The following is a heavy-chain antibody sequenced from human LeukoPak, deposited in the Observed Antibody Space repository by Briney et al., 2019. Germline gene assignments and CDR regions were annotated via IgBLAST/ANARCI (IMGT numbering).Heavy chain of an antibody. D-gene: IGHD4-17*01. J-gene: IGHJ6*04. CDR2: FDPEDGET. V-gene: IGHV1-24*01. CDR3: ATRVTAVPRGYYYGMDV. Sequence: GASVTVSCTVSGYTLTELSMHWVRQAPGKGLERMGGFDPEDGETIYAQKFQGRVTMTEDTSTDTAYMGLSSLRSEDTAVYYCATRVTAVPRGYYYGMDVWGEGTTVTVSS. CDR1: GYTLTELS.